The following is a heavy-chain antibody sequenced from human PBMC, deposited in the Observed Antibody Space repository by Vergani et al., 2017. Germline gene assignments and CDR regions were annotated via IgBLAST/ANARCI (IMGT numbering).Heavy chain of an antibody. Sequence: QAQLQESGPGLVKPSETLSLTCHVFGVSVTDYNCNWIRQAPGKGLEWIGSLSTTGGATHASHNPSLKSRVSLSVDRSKSQFSLRPTSVTAADSAIYYCAGDTHSWQRADRWGQGLLVSVSS. CDR1: GVSVTDYN. V-gene: IGHV4-59*02. D-gene: IGHD6-13*01. J-gene: IGHJ5*02. CDR3: AGDTHSWQRADR. CDR2: LSTTGGA.